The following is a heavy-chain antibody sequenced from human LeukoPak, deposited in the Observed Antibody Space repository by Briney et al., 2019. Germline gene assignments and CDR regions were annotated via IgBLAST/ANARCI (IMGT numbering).Heavy chain of an antibody. D-gene: IGHD3-22*01. CDR1: GFTFSSYS. CDR3: ARDLPYDSSGYYRYFDY. Sequence: GGSLRLSCAASGFTFSSYSMNWVRQAPGKGLEWVSSISSSSSYIYYADSVKGRFTISRDNAKKSLYLQMNSMRAEDTAVYYCARDLPYDSSGYYRYFDYWGQGTLVTVSS. V-gene: IGHV3-21*01. J-gene: IGHJ4*02. CDR2: ISSSSSYI.